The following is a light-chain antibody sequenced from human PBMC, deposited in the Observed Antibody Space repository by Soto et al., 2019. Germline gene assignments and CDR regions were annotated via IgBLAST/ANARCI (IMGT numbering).Light chain of an antibody. CDR1: SSDVGGYNY. CDR3: SYYTSSSTRV. V-gene: IGLV2-14*01. CDR2: EVS. Sequence: QSALTQPASVSGSPGQSITISCTGTSSDVGGYNYVSWYQQHPGKAPKLMIYEVSNRPSGVSNRFSGSKSGNTASLTISGLQAEDEDDYYCSYYTSSSTRVFGGGTKLTVL. J-gene: IGLJ3*02.